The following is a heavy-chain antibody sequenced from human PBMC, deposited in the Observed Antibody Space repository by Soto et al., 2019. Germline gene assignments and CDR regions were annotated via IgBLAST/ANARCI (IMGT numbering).Heavy chain of an antibody. V-gene: IGHV2-5*02. D-gene: IGHD5-12*01. Sequence: QITLKESGPALVKPTQALTLTCSFSGFSLSYGGVAVGWIRQPPGQALEWLALIYWDDDKRYSPYLKSRLAITRGTSKNQVLLTMTDLDHADTATYFCGQLVATTHYAVGGWGPGTRVTVSS. CDR2: IYWDDDK. CDR1: GFSLSYGGVA. J-gene: IGHJ6*02. CDR3: GQLVATTHYAVGG.